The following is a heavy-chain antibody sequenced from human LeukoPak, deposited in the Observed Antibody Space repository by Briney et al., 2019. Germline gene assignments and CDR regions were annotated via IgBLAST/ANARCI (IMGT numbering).Heavy chain of an antibody. CDR3: ARVPNPRNTYGYNDK. J-gene: IGHJ4*02. Sequence: GASVKVSCTASGYAFSDHGVNGVRQAPGQGLEWMGWISGYNGHTSYAQKFQGRVMVTTDRSTNTAYLELRSLRSDDTAVYYCARVPNPRNTYGYNDKWGQGTLVTVSS. CDR2: ISGYNGHT. V-gene: IGHV1-18*04. CDR1: GYAFSDHG. D-gene: IGHD5-18*01.